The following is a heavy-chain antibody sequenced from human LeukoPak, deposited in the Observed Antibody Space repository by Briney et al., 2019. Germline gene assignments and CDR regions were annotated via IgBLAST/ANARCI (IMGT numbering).Heavy chain of an antibody. Sequence: GGSLRLSCAASGFTFSSYSVNWVRQAPGKGLEWVSSISSTSSFIYYADSLKGRFTISRDNSKNTLYLQMNSLRAEDTAVYYCAKDYQYHYSGSTGVYYYYYMDVWGKGTTVTVSS. J-gene: IGHJ6*03. D-gene: IGHD3-10*01. CDR3: AKDYQYHYSGSTGVYYYYYMDV. CDR2: ISSTSSFI. V-gene: IGHV3-21*01. CDR1: GFTFSSYS.